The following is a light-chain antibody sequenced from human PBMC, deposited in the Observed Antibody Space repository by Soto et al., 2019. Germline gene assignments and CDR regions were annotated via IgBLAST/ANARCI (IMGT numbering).Light chain of an antibody. CDR3: QQRSNWPLT. CDR1: QSVSSY. J-gene: IGKJ4*01. V-gene: IGKV3-11*01. CDR2: GAS. Sequence: EIMLTQSPATLSLSPGERATLSCRASQSVSSYLAWYQQTPGQAPRLLIYGASNRATGIPARFSGSGSGTDFTLTISSLEPEDFAFYYCQQRSNWPLTFGGGTKVDIK.